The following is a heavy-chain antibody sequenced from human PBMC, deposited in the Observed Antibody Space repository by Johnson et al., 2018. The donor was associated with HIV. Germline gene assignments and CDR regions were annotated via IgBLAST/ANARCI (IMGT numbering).Heavy chain of an antibody. D-gene: IGHD6-6*01. V-gene: IGHV3-11*04. CDR1: GFTFSSYA. Sequence: QVQLVESGGGLVKPGGSLRLSCAASGFTFSSYAMSWIRQAPGKGLEWVSSISNSGGSVYYADSVKGRFTISRDKAKNSMYLQMNSLRDEDTAVYYCESSYSSSSHDAFDIWGQGTMVTVSS. J-gene: IGHJ3*02. CDR3: ESSYSSSSHDAFDI. CDR2: ISNSGGSV.